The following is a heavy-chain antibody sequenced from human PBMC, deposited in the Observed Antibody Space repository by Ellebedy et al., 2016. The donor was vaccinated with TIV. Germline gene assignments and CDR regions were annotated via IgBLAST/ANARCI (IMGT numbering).Heavy chain of an antibody. D-gene: IGHD1-1*01. CDR3: ARKPMNPTDLYGNFDH. CDR2: ISSSSNYV. Sequence: GESLKISCVVSGFTSCSYSMNWVRQAPGKGLEWVSSISSSSNYVYYADSVKGRFIIFRDDDKNALYLQMNSLRAEDTAVYYCARKPMNPTDLYGNFDHWGQGTLVTVSS. J-gene: IGHJ4*02. V-gene: IGHV3-21*01. CDR1: GFTSCSYS.